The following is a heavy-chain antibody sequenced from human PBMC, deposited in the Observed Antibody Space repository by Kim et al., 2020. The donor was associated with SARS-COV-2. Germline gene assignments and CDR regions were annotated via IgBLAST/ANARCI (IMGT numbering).Heavy chain of an antibody. CDR2: IRSKAYGGTT. CDR1: GFTFGDYA. Sequence: GGSLRLSCTASGFTFGDYAMSWFRQAPGKGLEWVGFIRSKAYGGTTEYAASVKGRFTISRDDSKSIAYLQMNSLKTEDTAVYYCTRDHSITGTTAPFDYWGQGTLVTVSS. D-gene: IGHD1-20*01. CDR3: TRDHSITGTTAPFDY. J-gene: IGHJ4*02. V-gene: IGHV3-49*03.